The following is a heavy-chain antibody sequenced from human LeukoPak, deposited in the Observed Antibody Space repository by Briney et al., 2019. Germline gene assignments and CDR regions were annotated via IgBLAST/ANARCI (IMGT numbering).Heavy chain of an antibody. D-gene: IGHD6-13*01. CDR3: ARVEQQPRAVCGMDV. CDR1: GFTFNTYS. CDR2: ISSSSSTI. V-gene: IGHV3-48*02. Sequence: GGSLRLSCAASGFTFNTYSMNWVRQAPGKGLDWVSHISSSSSTIYYADSVKGRFTISRDNAKTSLYLQMNSLRDEDTAVYYCARVEQQPRAVCGMDVWGPGTTVTVSS. J-gene: IGHJ6*02.